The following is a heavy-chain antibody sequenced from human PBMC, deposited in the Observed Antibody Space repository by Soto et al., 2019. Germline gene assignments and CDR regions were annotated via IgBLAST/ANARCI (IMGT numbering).Heavy chain of an antibody. J-gene: IGHJ6*02. CDR2: IYYSGST. CDR1: GGSISSSSYY. Sequence: PSETLSVTCTVSGGSISSSSYYWGWIRQPQGKGLEWIGSIYYSGSTYYNPSLKSRVTISVDTSKNQFSLKLSSVTAADTAVYYCARRIEQLADYYYYGMDVWGQGTTVTVSS. V-gene: IGHV4-39*01. D-gene: IGHD6-13*01. CDR3: ARRIEQLADYYYYGMDV.